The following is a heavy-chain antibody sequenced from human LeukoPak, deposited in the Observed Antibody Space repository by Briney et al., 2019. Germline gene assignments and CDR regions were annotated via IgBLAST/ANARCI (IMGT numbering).Heavy chain of an antibody. J-gene: IGHJ6*03. CDR1: GGSLSSSSYY. CDR2: IYYSGST. V-gene: IGHV4-39*01. Sequence: SETLSLTCTVSGGSLSSSSYYWGWIPQPPGKGLEWIGSIYYSGSTYYNPSLKSRVTISVDTSKNQFSLKLSSVTAADTAVYYCASQYSSGWYPQGWYYYYIDVWGKGTTVTISS. D-gene: IGHD6-19*01. CDR3: ASQYSSGWYPQGWYYYYIDV.